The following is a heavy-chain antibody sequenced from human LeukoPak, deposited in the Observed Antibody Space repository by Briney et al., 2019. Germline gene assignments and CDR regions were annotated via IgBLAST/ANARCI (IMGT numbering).Heavy chain of an antibody. D-gene: IGHD3-22*01. CDR3: ARDTDYYDSSGNLDY. V-gene: IGHV3-74*01. CDR2: MNNDGSIR. J-gene: IGHJ4*02. Sequence: GGSLRLSCAAPGFTFSTYWMHWVRQAPGKGLVWVSRMNNDGSIRDYADSVKGRFTISRDNAKNTLYLQMNSLRAEDTAVYYCARDTDYYDSSGNLDYWGQGTLVTVSS. CDR1: GFTFSTYW.